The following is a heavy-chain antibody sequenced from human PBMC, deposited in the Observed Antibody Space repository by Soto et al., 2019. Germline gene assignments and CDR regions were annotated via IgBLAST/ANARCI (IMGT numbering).Heavy chain of an antibody. V-gene: IGHV3-33*01. CDR3: VVGPRLLYASDI. CDR1: GFTFSHYG. J-gene: IGHJ3*02. CDR2: IWYDGSNK. Sequence: QVQLVESGGGVVQPGRSLRLSCAASGFTFSHYGMHWVRQAPGKGLEWVAVIWYDGSNKNYADSVKGRFTISRDSSKNTLYLQMNSLRADDRAVYYCVVGPRLLYASDIWGQGTMVTVSS. D-gene: IGHD2-21*01.